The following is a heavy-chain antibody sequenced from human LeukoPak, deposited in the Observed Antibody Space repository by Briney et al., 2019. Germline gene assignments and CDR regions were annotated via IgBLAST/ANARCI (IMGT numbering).Heavy chain of an antibody. CDR1: GFTFSSYS. D-gene: IGHD5-12*01. Sequence: GGSPRLSCAASGFTFSSYSMNWVRQAPGKGLEWVSSISSSSSYIYYADSVQGRFTISRDNAKNSLYLQMNSLRAEDTAVYYCAKDLHDIVASPFDYWGQGTLVTVSS. V-gene: IGHV3-21*01. CDR3: AKDLHDIVASPFDY. J-gene: IGHJ4*02. CDR2: ISSSSSYI.